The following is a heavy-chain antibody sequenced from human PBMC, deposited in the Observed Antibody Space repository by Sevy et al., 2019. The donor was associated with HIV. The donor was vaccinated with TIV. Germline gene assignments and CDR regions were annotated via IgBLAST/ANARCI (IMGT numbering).Heavy chain of an antibody. CDR3: ARDDAEGIDY. J-gene: IGHJ4*02. CDR1: GFTFSSYS. CDR2: ISSSSSTI. V-gene: IGHV3-48*01. Sequence: GGSLRLSCAASGFTFSSYSMNWVRQAPGKGLEWVSYISSSSSTIYYADSVKGRFTISRDNAKNSLYLQMNSLRAEDTAVYYCARDDAEGIDYWGQRTLVTVSS.